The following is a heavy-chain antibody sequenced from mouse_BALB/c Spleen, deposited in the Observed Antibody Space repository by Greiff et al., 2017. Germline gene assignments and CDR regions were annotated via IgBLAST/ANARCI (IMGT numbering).Heavy chain of an antibody. J-gene: IGHJ4*01. CDR1: GFTFSSYT. D-gene: IGHD1-1*01. CDR2: ISNGGGST. V-gene: IGHV5-12-2*01. Sequence: EVKLVESGGGLVQPGGSLKLSCAASGFTFSSYTMSWVRQTPEKGLEWVAYISNGGGSTYYPDTVKGRFTISRDNAKNTLYLQMSSLKSEDTAMYYCARHYYGSSYYYAMDYWGQGTSVTVSS. CDR3: ARHYYGSSYYYAMDY.